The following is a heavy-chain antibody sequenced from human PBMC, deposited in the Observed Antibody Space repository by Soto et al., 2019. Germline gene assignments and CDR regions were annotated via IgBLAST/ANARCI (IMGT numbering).Heavy chain of an antibody. V-gene: IGHV3-13*05. J-gene: IGHJ6*02. Sequence: PGWSLRLSCAASAFTLSAYDMHWVRQPNGKCLEWVSALGAADDPYYLGSVKGRFTISRENAKNSLYLQMNNLRAGDTAVYYCARAYSGRLPRRADYYYAMDVWGQGTTVTVSS. CDR2: LGAADDP. CDR1: AFTLSAYD. CDR3: ARAYSGRLPRRADYYYAMDV. D-gene: IGHD2-15*01.